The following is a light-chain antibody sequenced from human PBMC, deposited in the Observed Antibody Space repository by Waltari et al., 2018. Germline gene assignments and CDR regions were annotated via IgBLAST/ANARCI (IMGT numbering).Light chain of an antibody. J-gene: IGKJ5*01. V-gene: IGKV3-15*01. CDR1: QSIADH. CDR3: QQYNHWPPIT. Sequence: EIVMTQSPATLSVSPGERATFSCRASQSIADHLAWYQQKPAQAPRLLIYGASTRATGVPGRFRGSGSGTEFTLTISSLQSEDVAIYYCQQYNHWPPITFGQGTRLEI. CDR2: GAS.